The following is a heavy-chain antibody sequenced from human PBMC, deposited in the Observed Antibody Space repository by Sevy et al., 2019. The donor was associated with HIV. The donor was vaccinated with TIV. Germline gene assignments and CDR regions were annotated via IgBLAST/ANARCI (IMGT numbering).Heavy chain of an antibody. Sequence: LQLPETLSLTCAVYGGSFSGYYWSWIRQPPGKGLEWIGEINHSGSTNYNPSLKSRVTISVDTSKNQFSLKLSSVTAADTAVYYCARGFTQELLWFGELLDPPFFFDYWGQGTLVTVSS. J-gene: IGHJ4*02. CDR1: GGSFSGYY. CDR2: INHSGST. D-gene: IGHD3-10*01. CDR3: ARGFTQELLWFGELLDPPFFFDY. V-gene: IGHV4-34*01.